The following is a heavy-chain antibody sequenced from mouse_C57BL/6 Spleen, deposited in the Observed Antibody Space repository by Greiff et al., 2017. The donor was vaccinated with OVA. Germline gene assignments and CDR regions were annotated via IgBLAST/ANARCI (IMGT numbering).Heavy chain of an antibody. CDR1: GYTFTSYW. Sequence: QVQLQQPGTELVKPGASVKLSCKASGYTFTSYWMHWVKQRPGQGLEWIGNINPSNGGTNYNEKFKSKATLTVDKSSSTSYMQLSSLTSEDSAVYYCARVDGYYGYFDVWGTGTTVTVSS. V-gene: IGHV1-53*01. J-gene: IGHJ1*03. CDR2: INPSNGGT. CDR3: ARVDGYYGYFDV. D-gene: IGHD2-3*01.